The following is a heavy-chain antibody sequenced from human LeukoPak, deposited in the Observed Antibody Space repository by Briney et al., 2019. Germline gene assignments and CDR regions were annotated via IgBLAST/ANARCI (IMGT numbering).Heavy chain of an antibody. D-gene: IGHD3-22*01. CDR1: GFTFSSYA. CDR2: ISGSGGST. J-gene: IGHJ4*02. V-gene: IGHV3-23*01. Sequence: GGSLRLSCAASGFTFSSYAMSWVRQAPGKGLEWVSAISGSGGSTYYADSVKGRFTISRDNSKNTLYLQMNSLRAEDTAVYYCAKLTRITMIVVVINTRALFDYWGQGTLVTVSS. CDR3: AKLTRITMIVVVINTRALFDY.